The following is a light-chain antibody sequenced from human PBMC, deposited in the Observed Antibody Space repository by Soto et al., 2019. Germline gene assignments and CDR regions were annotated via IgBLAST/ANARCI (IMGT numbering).Light chain of an antibody. CDR2: DVS. CDR1: QSISSW. CDR3: QQYNSYPWT. Sequence: DIQMTQSPSTLSASVGDRVTITCRASQSISSWLAWYQQKPGKAPNLLIYDVSNLESGVPSRFSGSGSGTEFTLTISSLQADDFATYYCQQYNSYPWTFGQGTKVDIK. V-gene: IGKV1-5*01. J-gene: IGKJ1*01.